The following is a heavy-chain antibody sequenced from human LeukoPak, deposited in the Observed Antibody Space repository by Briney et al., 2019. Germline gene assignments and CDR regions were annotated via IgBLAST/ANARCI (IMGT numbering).Heavy chain of an antibody. V-gene: IGHV3-74*01. J-gene: IGHJ4*02. CDR2: INSDGSST. Sequence: SGGSLRLSCAASGFTFSSYGMSWVRQAPGKGLVWVSRINSDGSSTSYADSVKGRFTISRDNAKNTLYLQMNSLRAEDTAVYYCARGLGYSYANDYWGQGTLVTVSS. CDR3: ARGLGYSYANDY. D-gene: IGHD5-18*01. CDR1: GFTFSSYG.